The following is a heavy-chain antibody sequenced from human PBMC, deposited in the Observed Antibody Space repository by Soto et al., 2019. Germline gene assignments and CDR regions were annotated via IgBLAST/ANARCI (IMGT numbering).Heavy chain of an antibody. V-gene: IGHV3-7*01. CDR1: GFTFSTHW. Sequence: EVQLVESGGGLVQPGGSLRLSCAASGFTFSTHWMTWVRQPPGKGLEWVANINQDGSERYYVDSVRGRFTISRDNAKNSLYLGMNSLRAEDTAVYYCVCGGNFFVYWGQGNLVTVSP. CDR3: VCGGNFFVY. J-gene: IGHJ4*02. CDR2: INQDGSER. D-gene: IGHD3-16*01.